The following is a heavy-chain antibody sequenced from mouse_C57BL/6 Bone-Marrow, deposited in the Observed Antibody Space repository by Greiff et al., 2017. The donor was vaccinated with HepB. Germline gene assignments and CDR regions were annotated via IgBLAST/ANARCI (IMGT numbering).Heavy chain of an antibody. J-gene: IGHJ2*01. Sequence: QVQLQQSGAELVRPGASVTLSCKASGYTFTDYDMHWVKQTPVHGLEWIGAIDPETGGTAYNQKFKGKAILTADKSSSTANMEIRSLTSEDSAVYYSTRSRPSYFDYWGQGTTLTVSS. CDR3: TRSRPSYFDY. V-gene: IGHV1-15*01. CDR2: IDPETGGT. CDR1: GYTFTDYD.